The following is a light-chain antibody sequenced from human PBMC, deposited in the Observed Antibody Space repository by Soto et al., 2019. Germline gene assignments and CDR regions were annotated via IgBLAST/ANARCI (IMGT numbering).Light chain of an antibody. CDR2: SNN. J-gene: IGLJ2*01. V-gene: IGLV1-47*02. Sequence: QAVLTQPPSASGTPGLRVTISCSGSSSNIGSNYVYWYQQLPGTAPKLLIYSNNQRPSGVPDRFSGSKSGTSASLAISGLRSEDEADYYCAAWDDSLSGRVFGGGTKLTVL. CDR1: SSNIGSNY. CDR3: AAWDDSLSGRV.